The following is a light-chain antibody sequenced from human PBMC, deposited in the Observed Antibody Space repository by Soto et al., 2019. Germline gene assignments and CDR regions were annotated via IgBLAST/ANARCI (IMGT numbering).Light chain of an antibody. CDR3: QQSYSVPLT. CDR1: QPGTKF. Sequence: DIRMTQSTSYLGASVGDGGSMXCRASQPGTKFFSWFQHKPGEAPKRLIYGASILQDVAPSRFSGSGSGTDYTPTISGLQTEDFATYFCQQSYSVPLTFGGGTKVDIK. J-gene: IGKJ4*02. V-gene: IGKV1-39*01. CDR2: GAS.